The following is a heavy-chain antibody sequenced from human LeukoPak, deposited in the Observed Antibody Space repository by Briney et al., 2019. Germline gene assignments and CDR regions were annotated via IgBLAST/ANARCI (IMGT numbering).Heavy chain of an antibody. CDR1: GFTVSSNY. J-gene: IGHJ4*02. D-gene: IGHD3-22*01. V-gene: IGHV3-66*01. CDR3: ARSTPVYYYDSSGCFDY. CDR2: IYSGGST. Sequence: PGGSLRLSCAASGFTVSSNYMSWVHQAPGKGLEWVSVIYSGGSTYYADSVKGRFTISRDNSKNTLYLQMNSLRAEDTAVYYCARSTPVYYYDSSGCFDYWGQGTLVTVSS.